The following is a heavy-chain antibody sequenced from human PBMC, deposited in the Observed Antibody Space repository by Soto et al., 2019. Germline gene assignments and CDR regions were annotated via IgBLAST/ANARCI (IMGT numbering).Heavy chain of an antibody. J-gene: IGHJ4*02. D-gene: IGHD2-21*02. CDR2: IIPIFGTA. CDR1: GGTFSSYA. V-gene: IGHV1-69*06. CDR3: ARARPLYLVTATSIFDY. Sequence: GASVKVSCKASGGTFSSYAISWVRQAPGQGLEWMGGIIPIFGTANYAQKFQGRVTITAGKSTSTAYMELSSLRSEDTAVYYCARARPLYLVTATSIFDYWGQGTLVTVSS.